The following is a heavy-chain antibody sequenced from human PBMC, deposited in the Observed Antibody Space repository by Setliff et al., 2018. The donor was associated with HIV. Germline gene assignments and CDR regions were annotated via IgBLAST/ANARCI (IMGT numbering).Heavy chain of an antibody. CDR3: AKQYSMYYYYYMDV. V-gene: IGHV3-23*01. Sequence: GGSLRLSCAASGFTFSSFEMNWVRQAPGKGLEWLSYISSGGSTYYADSVKGRFTISRDNSKNTLYLQMNSLRAEDTAVYYCAKQYSMYYYYYMDVWGKGTTVTVSS. J-gene: IGHJ6*03. CDR1: GFTFSSFE. CDR2: ISSGGST. D-gene: IGHD6-6*01.